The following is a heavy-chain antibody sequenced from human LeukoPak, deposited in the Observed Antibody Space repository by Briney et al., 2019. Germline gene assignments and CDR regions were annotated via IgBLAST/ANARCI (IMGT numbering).Heavy chain of an antibody. CDR1: GFTFSSYS. CDR3: ATEIYEENWFDP. Sequence: GGSLRLSCAASGFTFSSYSMNWVRQAPGKGLEWVSSISSSSSYIYYADSVKGRFTISRDNAKNSLYLQMNSLRAEDTAVYYCATEIYEENWFDPWGQGTLVTVSS. J-gene: IGHJ5*02. D-gene: IGHD2/OR15-2a*01. CDR2: ISSSSSYI. V-gene: IGHV3-21*01.